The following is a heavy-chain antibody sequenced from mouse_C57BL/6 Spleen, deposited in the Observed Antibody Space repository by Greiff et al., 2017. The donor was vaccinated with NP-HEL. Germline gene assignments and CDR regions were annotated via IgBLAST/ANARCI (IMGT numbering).Heavy chain of an antibody. J-gene: IGHJ4*01. CDR2: IYPGSGST. V-gene: IGHV1-55*01. Sequence: VQLQQSGAELVKPGASVKMSCKASGYTFTSYWITWVKQRPGQGLEWIGDIYPGSGSTNYNEKFKSKATLTVDTSSSTAYMQLSSLTSEDSAVYYRAREGNDVAMDDWGQGTSVTVAS. D-gene: IGHD2-2*01. CDR3: AREGNDVAMDD. CDR1: GYTFTSYW.